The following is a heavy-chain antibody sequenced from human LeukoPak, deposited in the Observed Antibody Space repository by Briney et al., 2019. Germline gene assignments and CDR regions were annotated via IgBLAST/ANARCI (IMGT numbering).Heavy chain of an antibody. Sequence: GGSLRLSCAASGFTFSSYWVSWVRQAPGKGLEWVANIKQDGSEKYYVDSVKGRFTISRDNAKNSLYLQMNSLRAEDTAVYYCARDLSGNYDFWSGYYFDYWGQGTLVTVSS. CDR2: IKQDGSEK. J-gene: IGHJ4*02. D-gene: IGHD3-3*01. V-gene: IGHV3-7*01. CDR3: ARDLSGNYDFWSGYYFDY. CDR1: GFTFSSYW.